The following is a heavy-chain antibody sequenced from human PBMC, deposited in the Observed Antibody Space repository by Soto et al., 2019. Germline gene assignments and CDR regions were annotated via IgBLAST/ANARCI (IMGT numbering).Heavy chain of an antibody. CDR3: AKDRYSSSYYYYYGMDV. J-gene: IGHJ6*02. Sequence: QVQLVESGGGVVQPGRSLRLSCAASGFTFSSYGMHWVRQAPGKGLEWVAVISYDGSNKYYADSVKGRFTISRDNSKNSLYLQMNRLRAEDTAVYYCAKDRYSSSYYYYYGMDVWGQGTTVTVSS. CDR2: ISYDGSNK. D-gene: IGHD6-6*01. V-gene: IGHV3-30*18. CDR1: GFTFSSYG.